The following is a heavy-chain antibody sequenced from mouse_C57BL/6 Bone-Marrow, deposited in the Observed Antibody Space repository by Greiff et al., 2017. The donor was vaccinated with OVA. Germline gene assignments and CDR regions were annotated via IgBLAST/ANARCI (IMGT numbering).Heavy chain of an antibody. CDR3: ARVRCDY. J-gene: IGHJ2*01. Sequence: VQLQQPGAELVKPGASVKLSCKASGYTFTSYWMQWVKHRPGQGLEWIGEIDPSDSYTNYNQKFKGKATLTVDTSSSTAYMQLSSLTSEDSAVYYCARVRCDYWGQGTTLTVSS. CDR2: IDPSDSYT. CDR1: GYTFTSYW. V-gene: IGHV1-50*01.